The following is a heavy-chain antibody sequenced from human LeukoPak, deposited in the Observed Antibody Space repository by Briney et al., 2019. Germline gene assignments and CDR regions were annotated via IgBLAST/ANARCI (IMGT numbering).Heavy chain of an antibody. CDR1: GASISSSNYY. V-gene: IGHV4-39*07. CDR2: IYYSGST. CDR3: ARDRHELVDIVPSTLDY. J-gene: IGHJ4*02. Sequence: PSETLSLTCTVSGASISSSNYYWGWIRQPPGTGLEWIGNIYYSGSTYYNPSLKSRVSISVDTSKNQFSLKLSSVTAADTAVYYCARDRHELVDIVPSTLDYWGQGTLVTVSS. D-gene: IGHD5-12*01.